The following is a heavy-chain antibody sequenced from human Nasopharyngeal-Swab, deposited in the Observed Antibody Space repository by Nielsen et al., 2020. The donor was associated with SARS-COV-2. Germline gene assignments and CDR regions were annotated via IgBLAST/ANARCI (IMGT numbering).Heavy chain of an antibody. CDR2: INHSGST. CDR3: ARRPVLLWFGELTRGMDV. D-gene: IGHD3-10*01. CDR1: GGSFSGYY. V-gene: IGHV4-34*01. Sequence: ETLSLTCAVYGGSFSGYYWSWIRQPPGKGLEWIGEINHSGSTNYNPSLKSRVTISVDTSKNQFSLKLSSVTAADTAVYYCARRPVLLWFGELTRGMDVWGQGTTVTVSS. J-gene: IGHJ6*02.